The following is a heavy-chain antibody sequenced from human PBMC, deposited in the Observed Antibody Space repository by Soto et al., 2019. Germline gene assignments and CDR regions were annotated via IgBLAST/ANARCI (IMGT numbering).Heavy chain of an antibody. V-gene: IGHV4-34*01. Sequence: SETLSLTCAVYGGSFSGHYWSWIRQPPGKGLEWIGEINHSGSTNYNPSLKSRVTISVDTSKNQFSLKLSSVTAANTAVYYCARVGYGVVPAAHFDYWGQGTLVTVSS. D-gene: IGHD2-2*01. J-gene: IGHJ4*02. CDR3: ARVGYGVVPAAHFDY. CDR2: INHSGST. CDR1: GGSFSGHY.